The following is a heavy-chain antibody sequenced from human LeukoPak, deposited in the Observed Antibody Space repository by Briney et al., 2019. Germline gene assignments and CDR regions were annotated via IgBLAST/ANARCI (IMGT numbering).Heavy chain of an antibody. CDR1: GYTFTSYD. Sequence: ASVKVSCKASGYTFTSYDINWVRQATGQGLEWMGWMNPNSGNTGYAQKFQGRVTMTRDTSISTAYMELSRLRSDDTAVYYCARGHCSSTSCYSGKNWFDPWGQGTLVTVSS. D-gene: IGHD2-2*01. CDR2: MNPNSGNT. J-gene: IGHJ5*02. V-gene: IGHV1-8*01. CDR3: ARGHCSSTSCYSGKNWFDP.